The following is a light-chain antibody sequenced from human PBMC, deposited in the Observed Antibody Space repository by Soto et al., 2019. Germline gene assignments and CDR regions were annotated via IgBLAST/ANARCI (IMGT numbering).Light chain of an antibody. CDR2: LGS. J-gene: IGKJ4*01. V-gene: IGKV2-28*01. Sequence: DIVMTQSPRSLPVTPGEAASISCRSSQSLLHYNAYNYLDWYLQRPGQSPQLLIYLGSNRAPGVPDRFSGGGSGTDFTLKISRVEAEDVGVYYCMQALQSPLTFGGGTKVEIK. CDR1: QSLLHYNAYNY. CDR3: MQALQSPLT.